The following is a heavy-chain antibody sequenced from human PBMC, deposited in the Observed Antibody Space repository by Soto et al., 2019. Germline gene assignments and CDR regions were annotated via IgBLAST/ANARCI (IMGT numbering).Heavy chain of an antibody. CDR2: ISSSSSYI. D-gene: IGHD2-15*01. V-gene: IGHV3-21*01. CDR3: ARGEDIVVVVAATPQQYLDV. CDR1: GFTFSSYS. J-gene: IGHJ6*02. Sequence: PGGSLRLSCAASGFTFSSYSMNWVRQAPGKGLEWVSSISSSSSYIYYADSVKGRFTISRDNAKNSLYLQMNSLRAEDTAVYYCARGEDIVVVVAATPQQYLDVWGQGTTVTVS.